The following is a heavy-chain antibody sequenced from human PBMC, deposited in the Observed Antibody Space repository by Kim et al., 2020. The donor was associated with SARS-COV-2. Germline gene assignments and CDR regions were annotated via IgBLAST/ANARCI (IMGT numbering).Heavy chain of an antibody. CDR1: GFTFSNYA. V-gene: IGHV3-30*04. CDR3: ARGHPYDSSSYYCDY. Sequence: GGSLRLSCAASGFTFSNYAMHWVRQAPGKGLEWVAVISYAGSNKYYADSVKGRFTISRDNSKNTLFLQMNSLRAEDTAVYYCARGHPYDSSSYYCDYWGQGTLVTVSS. D-gene: IGHD3-22*01. CDR2: ISYAGSNK. J-gene: IGHJ4*02.